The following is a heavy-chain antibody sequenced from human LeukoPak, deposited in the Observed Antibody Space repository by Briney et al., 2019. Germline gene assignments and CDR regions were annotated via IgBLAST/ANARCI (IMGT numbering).Heavy chain of an antibody. D-gene: IGHD3-22*01. CDR1: GYTFTSYG. CDR2: ISGYNGDT. J-gene: IGHJ6*02. Sequence: ASVKVSFKASGYTFTSYGISWVRQAPGQGLEWMGWISGYNGDTKYAQKLQGRVTMTTDTSTSTAYMELRSLRSDDTAVYYCARDDYDSSGYYPPPSLDVWGQGTTVTVSS. V-gene: IGHV1-18*01. CDR3: ARDDYDSSGYYPPPSLDV.